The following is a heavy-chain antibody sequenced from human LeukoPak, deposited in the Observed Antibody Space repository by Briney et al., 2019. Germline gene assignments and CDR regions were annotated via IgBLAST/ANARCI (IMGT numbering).Heavy chain of an antibody. V-gene: IGHV3-48*03. D-gene: IGHD3-10*01. Sequence: GGSLRLSCAASGFTFSSYEMNWVRQAPGKGLEWVSYISSSGSTIYYADSVKGRFTISRDNAKNSLYLQMNSLRAEDTAVYYCARDDGSDAFDIWGQGTMVTVSS. CDR3: ARDDGSDAFDI. CDR1: GFTFSSYE. J-gene: IGHJ3*02. CDR2: ISSSGSTI.